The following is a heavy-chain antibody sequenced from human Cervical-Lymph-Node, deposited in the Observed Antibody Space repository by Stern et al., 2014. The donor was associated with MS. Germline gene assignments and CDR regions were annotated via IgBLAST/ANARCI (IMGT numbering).Heavy chain of an antibody. V-gene: IGHV3-30*03. CDR2: ISYDGGQT. CDR1: GFIFRTYS. J-gene: IGHJ6*02. CDR3: ARDQRKYYYYAMDV. D-gene: IGHD5-24*01. Sequence: QVQLVESGGGVVQPGGSLRLSCAASGFIFRTYSIHWVRQAPGKGLEWVAVISYDGGQTYYADPVKGRLSISRDNSKSTVYLQMNSLRPEDTAVYYCARDQRKYYYYAMDVWGQGTTVTVSS.